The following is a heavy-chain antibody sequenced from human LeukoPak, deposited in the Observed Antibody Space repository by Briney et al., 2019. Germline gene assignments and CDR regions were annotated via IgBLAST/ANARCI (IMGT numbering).Heavy chain of an antibody. J-gene: IGHJ1*01. CDR1: GASISSSY. V-gene: IGHV4-59*01. CDR2: IRSSGDT. CDR3: ARDSTFYSGNWNDRLDS. Sequence: PIETLSVTCSVSGASISSSYWSWIRQPPGKGLEWIGNIRSSGDTNYNPSLNSRVTISVDTPKNHLSLKLSSVTAADTAVYYCARDSTFYSGNWNDRLDSWGQG. D-gene: IGHD1-1*01.